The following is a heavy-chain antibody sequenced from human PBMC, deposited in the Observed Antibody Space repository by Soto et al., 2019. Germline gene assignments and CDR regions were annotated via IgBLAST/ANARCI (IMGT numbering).Heavy chain of an antibody. CDR1: GFTFSSYG. CDR3: AKARAQYYDFWSGYPVDY. J-gene: IGHJ4*02. V-gene: IGHV3-33*06. D-gene: IGHD3-3*01. CDR2: IWYDEGTE. Sequence: GGSLRLSCVASGFTFSSYGMHWVRQAPGKGLEWVALIWYDEGTEYYADSVKGRFTISRDNSKNTLYLQMNSLRAEDTAVYYCAKARAQYYDFWSGYPVDYWGQGT.